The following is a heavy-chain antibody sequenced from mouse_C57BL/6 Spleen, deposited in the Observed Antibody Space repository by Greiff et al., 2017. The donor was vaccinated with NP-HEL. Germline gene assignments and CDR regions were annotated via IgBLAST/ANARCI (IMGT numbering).Heavy chain of an antibody. Sequence: QVQLKQPGAELVKPGASVKVSCKASGYTFTSYWMHWVKQRPGQGLEWIGRIHPSDSDTNYNQKFKGKATLTVDKSSSTAYMQLSSLTSEDSAVYYCALNWDDWYFDVWGTGTTVTVSS. CDR3: ALNWDDWYFDV. CDR2: IHPSDSDT. V-gene: IGHV1-74*01. CDR1: GYTFTSYW. J-gene: IGHJ1*03. D-gene: IGHD4-1*02.